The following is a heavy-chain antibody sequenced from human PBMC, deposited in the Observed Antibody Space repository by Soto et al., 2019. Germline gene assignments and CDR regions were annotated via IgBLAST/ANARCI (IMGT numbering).Heavy chain of an antibody. V-gene: IGHV3-11*01. CDR3: ARQAARNYIDS. CDR1: GFTFSDYS. D-gene: IGHD6-6*01. J-gene: IGHJ4*02. Sequence: GRSLRLSCVASGFTFSDYSMRWIRQAPGKGLEWLAFIDSRGRTLSYADSVRGRFTISRDNAENSVYLQMDSLRADDTAVYYCARQAARNYIDSWGQGNSVTVSS. CDR2: IDSRGRTL.